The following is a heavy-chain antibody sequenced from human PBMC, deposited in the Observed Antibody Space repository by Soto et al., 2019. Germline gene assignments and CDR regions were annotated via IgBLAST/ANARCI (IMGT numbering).Heavy chain of an antibody. CDR1: GGTFSSYT. CDR2: IIPILGIA. Sequence: QVQLVQSGAEVKKPGSSVKVSCKASGGTFSSYTISWVRQAPGQGLEWMGRIIPILGIANYAQKFQGRVTITAVKSTSTAYMELSSLRSEDTAVYYCAYGIAPADGDYWGQGTLVTVSS. D-gene: IGHD6-25*01. J-gene: IGHJ4*02. V-gene: IGHV1-69*02. CDR3: AYGIAPADGDY.